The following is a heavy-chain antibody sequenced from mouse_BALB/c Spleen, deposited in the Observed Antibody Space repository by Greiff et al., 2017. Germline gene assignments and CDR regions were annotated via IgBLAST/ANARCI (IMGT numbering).Heavy chain of an antibody. Sequence: VQLQQSGPELMKPGASVKISCKASGYSFTSYYMHWVKQSHGKSLEWIGYIDPFNGGTSYNQKFKGKATLTVDKSSSTAYMHLSSLTSEDSAVYYCARPTGYYFDYWGQGTTLTVSS. V-gene: IGHV1S135*01. CDR2: IDPFNGGT. CDR1: GYSFTSYY. D-gene: IGHD4-1*02. J-gene: IGHJ2*01. CDR3: ARPTGYYFDY.